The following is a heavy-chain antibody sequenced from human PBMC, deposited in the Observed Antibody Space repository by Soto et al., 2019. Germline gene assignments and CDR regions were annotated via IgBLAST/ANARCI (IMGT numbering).Heavy chain of an antibody. Sequence: PGGSLRLSCAASGFTFSSYWMHWVRQAPGKGLEWVSYISSSSSTIYYADSVKGRFTISRDNAKNSLYLQMNSLRDEDTAVYYYARDKLWFGELFPDYWGQGTLVTVSS. CDR1: GFTFSSYW. D-gene: IGHD3-10*01. CDR2: ISSSSSTI. V-gene: IGHV3-48*02. CDR3: ARDKLWFGELFPDY. J-gene: IGHJ4*02.